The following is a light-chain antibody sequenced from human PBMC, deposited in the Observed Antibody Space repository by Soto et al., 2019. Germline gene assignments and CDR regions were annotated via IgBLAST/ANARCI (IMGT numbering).Light chain of an antibody. CDR3: QQYNDWPQT. Sequence: EIVMTQSPATLSVSPGERATLSCRASQSVDNNLAWYQQQPVQAPRLLGYAASTRATGLPAKYSGSGSGTEFTLTISSLQSEDFAVYYCQQYNDWPQTFGQGTKVEIK. CDR1: QSVDNN. V-gene: IGKV3-15*01. CDR2: AAS. J-gene: IGKJ1*01.